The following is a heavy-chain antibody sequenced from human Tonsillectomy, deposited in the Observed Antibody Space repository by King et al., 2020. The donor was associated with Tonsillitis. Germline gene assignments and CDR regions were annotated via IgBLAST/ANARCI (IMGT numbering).Heavy chain of an antibody. CDR3: ARENGLSSSWVYYFDY. J-gene: IGHJ4*02. D-gene: IGHD6-13*01. CDR1: GFTFSSYG. CDR2: IWYDGSNK. V-gene: IGHV3-33*08. Sequence: VQLVESGGGVVQPGRSLRLSCAASGFTFSSYGMHWVRQAPGKGLEWVAVIWYDGSNKYYADSVKGRFTISRDDSQNTLYLQMNSLRAEDTAMYYCARENGLSSSWVYYFDYWGQGTLVTVSS.